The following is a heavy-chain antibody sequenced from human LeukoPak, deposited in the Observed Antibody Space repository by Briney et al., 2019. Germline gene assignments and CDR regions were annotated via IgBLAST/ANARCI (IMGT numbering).Heavy chain of an antibody. CDR2: INNSGDRR. Sequence: PGGSLRLSCAASGFIFSNYAMSWVRQAPGQGLEWVSGINNSGDRRFYADSVKGRFTISRDNSKNTLYLQMNSLRAEDTAVYYCARGWYNFDYWGQGTRVTVSS. CDR3: ARGWYNFDY. CDR1: GFIFSNYA. V-gene: IGHV3-23*01. D-gene: IGHD6-19*01. J-gene: IGHJ4*02.